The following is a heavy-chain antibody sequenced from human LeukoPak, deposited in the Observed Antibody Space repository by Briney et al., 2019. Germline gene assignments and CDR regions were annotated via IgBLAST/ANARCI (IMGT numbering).Heavy chain of an antibody. V-gene: IGHV1-24*01. CDR3: ARDVYSEYFQH. Sequence: ASVKVSCKVSGYTLTELSMHWVRQAPGKGLEWMGGFDPEDGETIYAQKFQGRVTMTEDTSTDTAYMELRSLRSDDTAVYYCARDVYSEYFQHWXXGTLVTVSS. CDR1: GYTLTELS. J-gene: IGHJ1*01. D-gene: IGHD2-8*01. CDR2: FDPEDGET.